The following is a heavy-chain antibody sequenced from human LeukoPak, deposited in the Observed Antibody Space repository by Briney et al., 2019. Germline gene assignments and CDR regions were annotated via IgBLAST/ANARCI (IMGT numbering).Heavy chain of an antibody. CDR3: AKSRYSHSYGPFDY. CDR2: VYYSGGT. D-gene: IGHD5-24*01. J-gene: IGHJ4*02. V-gene: IGHV4-61*05. CDR1: GGSISSSSYY. Sequence: ASETLSLTCTVSGGSISSSSYYWGWIRQPPGKGLEWIGYVYYSGGTDYNPSLKSRVTISVDTSKNQFSLNLSSVTAADTAVYYCAKSRYSHSYGPFDYWGQGTLVTVSS.